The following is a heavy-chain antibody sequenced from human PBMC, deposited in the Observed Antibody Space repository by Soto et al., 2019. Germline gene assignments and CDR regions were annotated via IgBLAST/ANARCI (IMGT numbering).Heavy chain of an antibody. CDR2: IYYSGST. V-gene: IGHV4-39*01. CDR1: GGSISSSSYY. Sequence: QLQLQESGPGLVKPSETLSLTCTVSGGSISSSSYYWGWIRQPPGKGLEWIGSIYYSGSTYYNPSLKSRVNISVDTSKNQFSLKLSSVTAADTAVYYCARPGIAARPANYYYGMDVWGQGTTVTVSS. CDR3: ARPGIAARPANYYYGMDV. D-gene: IGHD6-6*01. J-gene: IGHJ6*02.